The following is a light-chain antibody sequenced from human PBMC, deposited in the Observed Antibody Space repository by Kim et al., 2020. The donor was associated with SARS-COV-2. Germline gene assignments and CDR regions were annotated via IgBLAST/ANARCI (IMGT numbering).Light chain of an antibody. J-gene: IGKJ1*01. Sequence: ASTGDRVTITCRVSQCISSYLAWYQQKPGKAPKLLSYAASTVQSRVPSRISGSGSGTDFTHTIICLQSEDFATYYCQQYYSYPRTFVQGTKVDIK. CDR3: QQYYSYPRT. V-gene: IGKV1-8*01. CDR1: QCISSY. CDR2: AAS.